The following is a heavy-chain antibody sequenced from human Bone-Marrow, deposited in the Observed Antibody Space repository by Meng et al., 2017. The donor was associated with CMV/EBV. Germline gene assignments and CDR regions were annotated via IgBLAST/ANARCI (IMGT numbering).Heavy chain of an antibody. Sequence: GGSLRLSCAASGFTFSSYTMNWVRQAPGKGLEWVSSISSTSSYIYYADSVKGRFTISRDNAKNSLSLEMSGLRAEDTAVYYCATLQLDRRINYGVDVWGQGTTVTFSS. CDR2: ISSTSSYI. CDR1: GFTFSSYT. V-gene: IGHV3-21*01. J-gene: IGHJ6*02. CDR3: ATLQLDRRINYGVDV. D-gene: IGHD1-1*01.